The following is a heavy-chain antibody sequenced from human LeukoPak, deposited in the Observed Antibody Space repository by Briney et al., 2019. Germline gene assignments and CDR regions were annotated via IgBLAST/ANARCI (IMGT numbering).Heavy chain of an antibody. D-gene: IGHD1-20*01. CDR3: AKSPVTGADFYYYMDV. CDR1: GFTFNNFA. J-gene: IGHJ6*03. CDR2: IWYDGTNK. Sequence: GGSLRLSCAASGFTFNNFAMQWVRQAPGKGLEWVALIWYDGTNKYYADSVKGRFTISRDNSKNTLFVQMNTLRAEDTALYYCAKSPVTGADFYYYMDVWGKGTTVTVSS. V-gene: IGHV3-33*06.